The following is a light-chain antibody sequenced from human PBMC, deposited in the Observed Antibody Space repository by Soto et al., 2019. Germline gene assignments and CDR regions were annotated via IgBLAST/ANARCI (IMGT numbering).Light chain of an antibody. V-gene: IGLV2-14*01. Sequence: QSALTQPASVSGSPGQSITISCTGTSSDVGGYNYVSWYQQHPGKAPKLMIYEVSNRPSGVSNRFSGSKSGSTASLTISGLQAEDEADYYCSSYAGSSNVFGTGTKLTVL. CDR1: SSDVGGYNY. CDR2: EVS. CDR3: SSYAGSSNV. J-gene: IGLJ1*01.